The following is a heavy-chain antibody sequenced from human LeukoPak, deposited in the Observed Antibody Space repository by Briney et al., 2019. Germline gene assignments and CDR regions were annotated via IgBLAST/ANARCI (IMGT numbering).Heavy chain of an antibody. CDR3: AKRLYYGSGPLDI. Sequence: GRSLRLSCAASGFSFSNYDMTWVRQAPGKGLDWVSTLSDSGGSTYYADSVKGRFTISRDNSKNTLYLQMSSLRAEDTAIYFCAKRLYYGSGPLDIWGQGTMVTVSS. V-gene: IGHV3-23*01. D-gene: IGHD3-10*01. J-gene: IGHJ3*02. CDR1: GFSFSNYD. CDR2: LSDSGGST.